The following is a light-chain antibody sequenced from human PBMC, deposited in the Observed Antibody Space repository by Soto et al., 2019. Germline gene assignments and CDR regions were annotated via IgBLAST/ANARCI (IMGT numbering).Light chain of an antibody. CDR2: AAS. Sequence: MTQSPATLSVSPGERVTLSCRASQSVSRYLNWYQQKPGKAPKVLIYAASSLQSGVPSRFSGSGSGTDFTLTISSLQPEDFATYYCQQSYSTPRTFGQGTKVEIK. J-gene: IGKJ1*01. CDR1: QSVSRY. V-gene: IGKV1-39*01. CDR3: QQSYSTPRT.